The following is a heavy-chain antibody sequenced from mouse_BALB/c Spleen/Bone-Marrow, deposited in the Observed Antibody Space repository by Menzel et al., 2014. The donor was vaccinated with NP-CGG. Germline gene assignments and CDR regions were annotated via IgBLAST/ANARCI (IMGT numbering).Heavy chain of an antibody. CDR2: INPNNGGT. V-gene: IGHV1-18*01. J-gene: IGHJ2*01. CDR3: ARKVYYGNFHFDY. Sequence: VQLKESGPELVKPGASVKISCKTSGYTFTEYTMHWVKQSHGKSLEWIGGINPNNGGTLYNQKFKGKATLTVDKSSSTAYMELRSLTSEDSAVYYCARKVYYGNFHFDYWGQGTTLPVSS. CDR1: GYTFTEYT. D-gene: IGHD2-1*01.